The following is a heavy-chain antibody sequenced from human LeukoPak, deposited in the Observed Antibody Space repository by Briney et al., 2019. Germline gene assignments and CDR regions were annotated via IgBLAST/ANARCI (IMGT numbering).Heavy chain of an antibody. CDR3: ARDLGGDSIAFDY. D-gene: IGHD2-21*01. V-gene: IGHV3-23*01. CDR2: ISGSGGST. Sequence: GGSLRLSCAASGFTFSTYAMSWVRQAPGKGLEWVSAISGSGGSTYYAESVKGRFTISRDNSKNTLYLQMNSLRAEDTAVYYCARDLGGDSIAFDYWGQGTLVTVSS. CDR1: GFTFSTYA. J-gene: IGHJ4*02.